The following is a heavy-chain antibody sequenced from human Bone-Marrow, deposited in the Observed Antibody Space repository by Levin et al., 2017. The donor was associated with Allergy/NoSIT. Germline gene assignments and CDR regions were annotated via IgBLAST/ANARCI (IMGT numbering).Heavy chain of an antibody. J-gene: IGHJ4*02. D-gene: IGHD6-25*01. CDR3: ARQTQGSAGRFDY. CDR2: TLYTGNS. V-gene: IGHV4-59*08. CDR1: GGSISGHY. Sequence: SETLSLTCTVSGGSISGHYWSWIRQSPGKGLEWIAQTLYTGNSNYNPSLRSRVTISADASRSQISLSLASVTAADTAVYYCARQTQGSAGRFDYWGQGALVTVSS.